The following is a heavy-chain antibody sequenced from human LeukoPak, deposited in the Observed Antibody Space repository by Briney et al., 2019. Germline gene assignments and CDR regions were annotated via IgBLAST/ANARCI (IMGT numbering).Heavy chain of an antibody. CDR2: ISSSSSYI. CDR1: GFTFSSYS. J-gene: IGHJ4*02. Sequence: GGSLRLSCAASGFTFSSYSMNWARQAPGKGLEWVSSISSSSSYIYYADSVKGRFTISRDNAKNSLYLQMNSLRAEDTAVYYCARDRDVLWFGELPPSEFDYWGQGTLVTVSS. V-gene: IGHV3-21*01. CDR3: ARDRDVLWFGELPPSEFDY. D-gene: IGHD3-10*01.